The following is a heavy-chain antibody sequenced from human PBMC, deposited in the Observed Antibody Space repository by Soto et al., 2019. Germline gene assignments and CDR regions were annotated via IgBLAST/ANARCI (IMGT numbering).Heavy chain of an antibody. D-gene: IGHD2-15*01. CDR2: INHSGST. V-gene: IGHV4-34*01. J-gene: IGHJ5*02. CDR1: GGSLSGYY. Sequence: ETLPLTGAVDGGSLSGYYWSWIRQPPGKGLEWIGEINHSGSTNYNPSLKSRVTISVDTSKNQFSLKLSSVTAADTAVYYCARGSNCSGGSCYGLGWVDPWGQGTLVT. CDR3: ARGSNCSGGSCYGLGWVDP.